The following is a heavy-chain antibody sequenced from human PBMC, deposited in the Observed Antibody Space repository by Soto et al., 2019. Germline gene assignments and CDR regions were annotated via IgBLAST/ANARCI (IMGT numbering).Heavy chain of an antibody. V-gene: IGHV4-4*02. CDR3: ARVYCPNGVCYMFDY. CDR2: IYHSGST. J-gene: IGHJ4*02. CDR1: GGSISSSNW. Sequence: SETLSLTCAVSGGSISSSNWWSWVRQPPGKGLEWIGEIYHSGSTNYNPSLKSRVTISVDKSKNQFSLKLSSVTAADTAVYYCARVYCPNGVCYMFDYWGQGTLVTVSS. D-gene: IGHD2-8*01.